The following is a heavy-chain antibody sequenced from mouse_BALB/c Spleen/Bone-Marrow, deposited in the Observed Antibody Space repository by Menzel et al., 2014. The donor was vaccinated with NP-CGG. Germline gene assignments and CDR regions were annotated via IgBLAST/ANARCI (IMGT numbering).Heavy chain of an antibody. Sequence: VQLQQSGAELVKPGASVKLSCTASGFNIKDTYMHWVKQRPEQGLEWIGRIDPANGNTKYDPKFQGKATITADTSSNTAYLQLSSLTSEDTAVYYCAGFGITKEEGYYYSMFFWSQGTSIT. J-gene: IGHJ4*01. CDR1: GFNIKDTY. D-gene: IGHD2-4*01. V-gene: IGHV14-3*02. CDR2: IDPANGNT. CDR3: AGFGITKEEGYYYSMFF.